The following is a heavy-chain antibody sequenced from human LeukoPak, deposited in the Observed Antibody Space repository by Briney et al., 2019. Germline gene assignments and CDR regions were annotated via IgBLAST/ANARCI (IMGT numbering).Heavy chain of an antibody. V-gene: IGHV4-34*01. CDR2: INHSGST. J-gene: IGHJ5*02. Sequence: SETLSLTCAVYGGSFSGYYWSWIRQPPGKGLEWIGEINHSGSTNYNPSLKSRVTISVDTSKNQFSLKLSSVTAADTAVYYCAKASDDFWRGYTNYFDPWGQGTLVTVSS. D-gene: IGHD3-3*01. CDR3: AKASDDFWRGYTNYFDP. CDR1: GGSFSGYY.